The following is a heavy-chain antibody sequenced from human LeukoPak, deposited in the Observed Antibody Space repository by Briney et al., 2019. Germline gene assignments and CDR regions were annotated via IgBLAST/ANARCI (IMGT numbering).Heavy chain of an antibody. Sequence: PGGSLRLSCAACGFTFSSYDMHWVRQATGKGLEWVSAIGTAGDTYYPGSVKGRFTISRENAKNSLYLQMNSLRAGDTAVYYCARVRKYSGYYSWYFDLWAVAPWSLSPQ. CDR3: ARVRKYSGYYSWYFDL. CDR2: IGTAGDT. J-gene: IGHJ2*01. V-gene: IGHV3-13*01. D-gene: IGHD5-12*01. CDR1: GFTFSSYD.